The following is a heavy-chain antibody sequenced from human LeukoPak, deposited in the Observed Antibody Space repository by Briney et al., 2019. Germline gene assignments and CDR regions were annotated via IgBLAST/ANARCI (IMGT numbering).Heavy chain of an antibody. CDR3: ARDLSEVAAAGTCDY. J-gene: IGHJ4*02. Sequence: PSETLSLTCTVSGGSISSSSYYWGWIRQPPGKGLEWIGSIYYSGSTYYNPSLKSRVTISVDTSKNQFSLKLSSVTAADTAVYYCARDLSEVAAAGTCDYWGQGTLVTVSS. V-gene: IGHV4-39*07. CDR2: IYYSGST. CDR1: GGSISSSSYY. D-gene: IGHD6-13*01.